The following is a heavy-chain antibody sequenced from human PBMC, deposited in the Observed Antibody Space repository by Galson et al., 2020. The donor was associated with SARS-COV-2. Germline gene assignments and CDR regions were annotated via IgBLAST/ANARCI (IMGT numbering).Heavy chain of an antibody. CDR2: IWYDGSDK. J-gene: IGHJ6*02. Sequence: GGSLRLSCAASGFTFSDYGMHWVRQAPGKGLEWVAIIWYDGSDKYYADPVKGRFTISRDNSKNTLYLQMNSLKAEDAAVYYCARDRTKEYHDVSTGWSGRTYYYYGLDVWGQGTTVTVSS. V-gene: IGHV3-33*01. CDR3: ARDRTKEYHDVSTGWSGRTYYYYGLDV. CDR1: GFTFSDYG. D-gene: IGHD3-9*01.